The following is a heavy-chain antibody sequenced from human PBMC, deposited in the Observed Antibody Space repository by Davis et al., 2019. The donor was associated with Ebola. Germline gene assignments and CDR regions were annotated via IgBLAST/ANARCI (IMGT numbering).Heavy chain of an antibody. D-gene: IGHD6-19*01. J-gene: IGHJ4*02. CDR3: ATTQWLREFDN. CDR1: GFTVSSNH. CDR2: ISDHST. Sequence: GASLKISCAASGFTVSSNHMSWLRQPPGKGLEWVSVISDHSTAYADSVSGRFITSRDKSNNTLYLEMNSLGVDDTAVYYCATTQWLREFDNWGQGTLVTVSS. V-gene: IGHV3-53*05.